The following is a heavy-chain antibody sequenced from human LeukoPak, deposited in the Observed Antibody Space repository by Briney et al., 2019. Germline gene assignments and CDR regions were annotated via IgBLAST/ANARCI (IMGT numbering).Heavy chain of an antibody. V-gene: IGHV1-24*01. D-gene: IGHD3-22*01. CDR3: ATHFDSSGPDAFDI. Sequence: ASVKVSYKVSGHTLTEIFMHWVRQAPGKGFEWMGGVDPEDYETINAQKFQGRVTMTEDTSTDTAYMELSSLRSEDTAVYYCATHFDSSGPDAFDIWGQGTMVTVSS. J-gene: IGHJ3*02. CDR1: GHTLTEIF. CDR2: VDPEDYET.